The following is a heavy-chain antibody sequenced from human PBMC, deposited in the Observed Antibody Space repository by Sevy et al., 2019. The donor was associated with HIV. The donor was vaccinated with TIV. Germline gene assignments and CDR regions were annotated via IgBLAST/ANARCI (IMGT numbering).Heavy chain of an antibody. CDR3: TRVHSGGYRFDY. J-gene: IGHJ4*02. CDR2: IYSSGRT. D-gene: IGHD3-22*01. Sequence: GGSLRLSCAASGFTFSSHSFNWVRQAPGKGLEWISLIYSSGRTNYGDCVKGRFTISRDDSKNTLYLPMNGVRAEDTALYYCTRVHSGGYRFDYWGQGSLVTVSS. V-gene: IGHV3-53*01. CDR1: GFTFSSHS.